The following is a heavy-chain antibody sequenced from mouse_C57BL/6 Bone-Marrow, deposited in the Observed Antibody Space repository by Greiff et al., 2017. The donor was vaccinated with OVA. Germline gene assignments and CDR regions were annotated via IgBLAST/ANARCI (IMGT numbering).Heavy chain of an antibody. Sequence: VQLQQSGAELVRPGASVTLSCKASGYTFTDYEMRWVKQTPVHGLEWIGAIDPETGGTAYNQKFKGKAILTADKSSSTAYMELRSLTSEDSAVYYCTRGYSNYYAMDYWGRGTSVTVSS. CDR1: GYTFTDYE. V-gene: IGHV1-15*01. CDR3: TRGYSNYYAMDY. D-gene: IGHD2-5*01. CDR2: IDPETGGT. J-gene: IGHJ4*01.